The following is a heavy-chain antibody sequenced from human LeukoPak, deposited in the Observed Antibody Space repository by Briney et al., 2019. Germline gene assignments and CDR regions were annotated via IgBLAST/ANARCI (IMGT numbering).Heavy chain of an antibody. J-gene: IGHJ4*02. CDR3: ARVHDFWSGTDY. CDR1: GYTFTSYD. D-gene: IGHD3-3*01. Sequence: ASVKVSCKASGYTFTSYDINWVRQATGQGLEWMGWMNPNSGNTGCAQKFQGRVTMTRNTSISTAYMELSSLRTEDTAVYYCARVHDFWSGTDYWGQGTLVTVSS. V-gene: IGHV1-8*01. CDR2: MNPNSGNT.